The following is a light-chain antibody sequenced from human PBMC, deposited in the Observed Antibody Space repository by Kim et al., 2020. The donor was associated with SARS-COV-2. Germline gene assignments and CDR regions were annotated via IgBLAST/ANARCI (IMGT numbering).Light chain of an antibody. CDR1: SSDVGGYTY. CDR2: EVS. Sequence: QSALTQPPSASGSPGQSVTISCTGTSSDVGGYTYVSWYQQHPGIAPKLMIYEVSKRPSGVPDRFSGSKSGNTASLTVSGLQAEDEADYYCSSYAGSNNFVFGTGTKVTVL. V-gene: IGLV2-8*01. J-gene: IGLJ1*01. CDR3: SSYAGSNNFV.